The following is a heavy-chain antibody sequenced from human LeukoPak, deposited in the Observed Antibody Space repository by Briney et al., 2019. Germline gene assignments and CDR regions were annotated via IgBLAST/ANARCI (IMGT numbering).Heavy chain of an antibody. J-gene: IGHJ4*02. CDR2: ISGSGGST. Sequence: GGSLRLSCATSQFKFNSYGMTWVRQAPGKGLEWVSSISGSGGSTQYADSVQGRFTVSRDNSKNTLYLQMNSLRAEDTAVYYCARTRDGYNRGHFDYWGQGTLVTVSS. CDR1: QFKFNSYG. CDR3: ARTRDGYNRGHFDY. V-gene: IGHV3-23*01. D-gene: IGHD5-24*01.